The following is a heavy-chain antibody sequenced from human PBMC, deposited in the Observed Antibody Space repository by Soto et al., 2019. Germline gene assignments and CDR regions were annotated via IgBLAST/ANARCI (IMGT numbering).Heavy chain of an antibody. Sequence: QVQLQESGPGLVKPSQTLSLTCTVSGGSISSGGYYWSWIRQHPGKGLEWIGYIYYSGSTYYNPHLKSRVTISVDTSKNQFSLKLSSVTAADTAVYYCARDHPTVTKSWFDPWGQGTLVTVSS. CDR2: IYYSGST. CDR3: ARDHPTVTKSWFDP. V-gene: IGHV4-31*03. CDR1: GGSISSGGYY. D-gene: IGHD4-17*01. J-gene: IGHJ5*02.